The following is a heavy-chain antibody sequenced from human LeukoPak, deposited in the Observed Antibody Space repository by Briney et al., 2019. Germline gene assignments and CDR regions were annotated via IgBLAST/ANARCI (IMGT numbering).Heavy chain of an antibody. J-gene: IGHJ4*02. Sequence: SVKVSCKASGGTFSSYAISWVRQAPGQGLEWLGRIIPILGIANYAQKFQGRVTITADKSTSTAYMELSSLRSEDTAVYYCARVDTAMVIDYWGQGTLVTVSS. CDR3: ARVDTAMVIDY. D-gene: IGHD5-18*01. CDR1: GGTFSSYA. V-gene: IGHV1-69*04. CDR2: IIPILGIA.